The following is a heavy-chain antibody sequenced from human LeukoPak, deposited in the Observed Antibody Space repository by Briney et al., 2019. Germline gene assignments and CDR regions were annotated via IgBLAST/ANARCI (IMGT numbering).Heavy chain of an antibody. J-gene: IGHJ4*02. D-gene: IGHD3-10*01. CDR1: GFTFSYYS. V-gene: IGHV3-48*01. CDR2: ISDSSDTM. Sequence: QSGGSLRLSCAASGFTFSYYSMNWVRQAPGKGLEWVSYISDSSDTMYYADSVKGRFTISRDNSKNTLYLQMNSLRAEDTAVYYCARGGWFGESPFDYWGQGTLVTVSS. CDR3: ARGGWFGESPFDY.